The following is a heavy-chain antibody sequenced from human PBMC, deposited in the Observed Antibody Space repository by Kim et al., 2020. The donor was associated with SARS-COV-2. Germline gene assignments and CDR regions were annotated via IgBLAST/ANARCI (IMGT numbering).Heavy chain of an antibody. CDR3: ARDGRQWLVNYFDY. V-gene: IGHV3-21*01. J-gene: IGHJ4*02. CDR2: ISSSSSYI. Sequence: GGSLRLSCAASGFTFSSYSMNWVRQAPGKGLEWVSSISSSSSYIYYADSVKGRFTISRDNAKNSLYLQMNSLRAEDTAVYYCARDGRQWLVNYFDYWGQGTLVTVSS. D-gene: IGHD6-19*01. CDR1: GFTFSSYS.